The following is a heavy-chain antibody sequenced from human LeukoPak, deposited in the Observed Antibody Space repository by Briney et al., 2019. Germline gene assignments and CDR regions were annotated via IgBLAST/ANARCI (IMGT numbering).Heavy chain of an antibody. V-gene: IGHV4-59*01. J-gene: IGHJ3*02. D-gene: IGHD3-10*01. Sequence: SETLSLTSTVSGGSISSYYWSWIRQPPGKGLEWIGYIYYSGGTNYNPSLKSRVTISVDTSKNQFSPKLSSVTAADTAVYYCARDGITMVRGVINGAFDIWGQGTMVTVSS. CDR1: GGSISSYY. CDR3: ARDGITMVRGVINGAFDI. CDR2: IYYSGGT.